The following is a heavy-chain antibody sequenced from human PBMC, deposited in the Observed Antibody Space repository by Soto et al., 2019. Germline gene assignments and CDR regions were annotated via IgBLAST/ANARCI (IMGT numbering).Heavy chain of an antibody. CDR3: AREMSRDGYNFDTNDFEY. J-gene: IGHJ4*02. CDR2: TRNKANSYTT. V-gene: IGHV3-72*01. CDR1: GFTFSDHY. Sequence: GGSLRLSCAASGFTFSDHYMDWVRQAPGKGLEWVGRTRNKANSYTTEYAASVKGRFTISRDDSKNSLYLQMNSLKTEDTAVYYCAREMSRDGYNFDTNDFEYWGKRTLVTVCS. D-gene: IGHD5-12*01.